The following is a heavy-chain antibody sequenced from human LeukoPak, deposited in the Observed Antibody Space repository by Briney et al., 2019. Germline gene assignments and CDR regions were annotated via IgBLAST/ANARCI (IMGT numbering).Heavy chain of an antibody. CDR3: AKVGPLYYDSSGYYSDY. CDR1: GFTFSSYA. D-gene: IGHD3-22*01. CDR2: ISGSGGST. Sequence: GGSLRLSCAASGFTFSSYAMSWVRQAPGKGLEWVSAISGSGGSTYYADSVKGRFTISRDNSKNTLYLQMNSLRAEDTAVYYCAKVGPLYYDSSGYYSDYWGQGTLVTVSS. V-gene: IGHV3-23*01. J-gene: IGHJ4*02.